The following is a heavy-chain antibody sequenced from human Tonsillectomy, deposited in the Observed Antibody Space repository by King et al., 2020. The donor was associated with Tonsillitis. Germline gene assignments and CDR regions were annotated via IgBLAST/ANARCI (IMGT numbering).Heavy chain of an antibody. D-gene: IGHD6-6*01. CDR2: IWYDGSNK. CDR1: GFTFNNYG. V-gene: IGHV3-33*01. Sequence: VQLVESGGGVVQPGRALRLSCAASGFTFNNYGMHWVRQAPGKGLEWVAMIWYDGSNKYYADSVKGRFTISRDNSKNTLYLQMNSLRVEDTAVYYCARGAPEDFRSSSGYFYYMDVWGQGTTVTVSS. CDR3: ARGAPEDFRSSSGYFYYMDV. J-gene: IGHJ6*03.